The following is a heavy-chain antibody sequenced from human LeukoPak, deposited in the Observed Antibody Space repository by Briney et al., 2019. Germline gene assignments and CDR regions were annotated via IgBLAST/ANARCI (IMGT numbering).Heavy chain of an antibody. Sequence: ASVKVSCKASGYTFNLYGVNWLRQAPGQGLEWMGWISGFNGHTKYAQNLQDRVTMTTDTSTSTAYMELRSLRSDDTAVYYCARAWLRRKFYYYMDVWGKGTTVTVSS. D-gene: IGHD5-12*01. J-gene: IGHJ6*03. CDR1: GYTFNLYG. CDR3: ARAWLRRKFYYYMDV. CDR2: ISGFNGHT. V-gene: IGHV1-18*01.